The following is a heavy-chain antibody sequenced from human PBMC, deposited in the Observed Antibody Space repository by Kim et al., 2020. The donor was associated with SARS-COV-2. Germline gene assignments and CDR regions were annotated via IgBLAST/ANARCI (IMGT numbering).Heavy chain of an antibody. D-gene: IGHD3-10*01. V-gene: IGHV3-48*03. CDR1: GFTFSSYE. CDR3: ARDLGGTVYGSGNPDY. CDR2: MIRSGCAT. Sequence: GGSLRLSCAAYGFTFSSYEKNLVREAEVEGLEWVSVMIRSGCATYSADSVKGRFTISRDNAKNSLYLQMNSLRAEDTAVYYCARDLGGTVYGSGNPDYWGQGALVTFSS. J-gene: IGHJ4*02.